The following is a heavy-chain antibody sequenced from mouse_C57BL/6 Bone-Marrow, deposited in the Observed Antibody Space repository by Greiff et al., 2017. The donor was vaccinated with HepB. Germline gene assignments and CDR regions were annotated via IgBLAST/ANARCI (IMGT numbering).Heavy chain of an antibody. CDR3: ARGVTTVMDY. J-gene: IGHJ4*01. CDR2: INPNNGGT. D-gene: IGHD1-1*01. Sequence: VQLQQSGPELVKPGASVKISCKASGYTFTDYYMNWVKQSHGKSLEWIGDINPNNGGTSYNQKFKGKATLTVDKSSSTAYMELRSLTSEDSAVYYCARGVTTVMDYWGQGTSVTVSS. V-gene: IGHV1-26*01. CDR1: GYTFTDYY.